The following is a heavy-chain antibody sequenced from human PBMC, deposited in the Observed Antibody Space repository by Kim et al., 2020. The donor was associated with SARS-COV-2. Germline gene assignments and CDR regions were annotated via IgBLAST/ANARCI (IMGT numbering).Heavy chain of an antibody. D-gene: IGHD4-17*01. V-gene: IGHV1-2*06. CDR3: ARDDDGGSVRRNWFGP. Sequence: ASVKVSCKASGYTFSGYYIHWVRQAPGQGLEWMGRISPNSGGTKYAQKFQGRITMTTDTSISTAYVELNSLTSDDTAIYYCARDDDGGSVRRNWFGPWGQGTLVTVSS. J-gene: IGHJ5*02. CDR2: ISPNSGGT. CDR1: GYTFSGYY.